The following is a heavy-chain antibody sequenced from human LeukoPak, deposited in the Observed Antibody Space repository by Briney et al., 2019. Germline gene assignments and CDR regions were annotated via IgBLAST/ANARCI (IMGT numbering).Heavy chain of an antibody. CDR2: IYTSGST. CDR3: ARGDYGDYLDY. V-gene: IGHV4-61*02. D-gene: IGHD4-17*01. Sequence: TSETLSLTCTVSGGSISSASYYWSWIRQPAGKGLEWIGRIYTSGSTNYNPSLKSRVTISVDTSKNQFSLKLSSVTAADTAAYYCARGDYGDYLDYWGQGTLVTVSS. CDR1: GGSISSASYY. J-gene: IGHJ4*02.